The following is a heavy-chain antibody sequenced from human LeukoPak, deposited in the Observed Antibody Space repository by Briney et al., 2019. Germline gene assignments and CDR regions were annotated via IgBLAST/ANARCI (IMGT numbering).Heavy chain of an antibody. V-gene: IGHV6-1*01. CDR1: GDSVSSNSAA. CDR2: TYYRSKWYN. D-gene: IGHD3-22*01. J-gene: IGHJ4*02. CDR3: ARRLIVVVNGFDY. Sequence: SQTLSLTCAISGDSVSSNSAAWNWIRQSPSRGLEWLGRTYYRSKWYNDYAVSVKSRITINPDTSKNQFSLKLSSVTAADTAVYYCARRLIVVVNGFDYWGQGTLVTVSS.